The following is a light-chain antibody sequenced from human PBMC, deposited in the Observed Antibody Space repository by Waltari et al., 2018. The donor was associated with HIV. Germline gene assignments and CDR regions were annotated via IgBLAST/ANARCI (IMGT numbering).Light chain of an antibody. CDR1: SSNIGADYD. CDR3: QSFDNSLNVV. CDR2: GNI. V-gene: IGLV1-40*01. Sequence: QSVLTQSPSVSGAPGQRVTISCTGSSSNIGADYDVQWYQPLPGTAPRLLIYGNINRPSGVPDRLSGSQSGTSASLAITGLQAEDEADYYCQSFDNSLNVVFGGGTKLTVL. J-gene: IGLJ2*01.